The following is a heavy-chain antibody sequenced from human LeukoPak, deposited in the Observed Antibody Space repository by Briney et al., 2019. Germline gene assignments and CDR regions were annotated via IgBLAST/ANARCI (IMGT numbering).Heavy chain of an antibody. Sequence: KSSETLPLTCTVSGGSISSDGYYWSWIRQHPGKGLEWIGYIYDSGSTYYNPSLKSRLTISVDTSKNQFSLKLNSVTAADTAVYYCARGYAPFDPWGQGTLVTVSS. V-gene: IGHV4-31*03. J-gene: IGHJ5*02. CDR1: GGSISSDGYY. D-gene: IGHD5-12*01. CDR3: ARGYAPFDP. CDR2: IYDSGST.